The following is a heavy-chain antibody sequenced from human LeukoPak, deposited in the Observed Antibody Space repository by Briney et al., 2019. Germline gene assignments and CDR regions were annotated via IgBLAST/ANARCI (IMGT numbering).Heavy chain of an antibody. CDR1: GLSFLSYS. V-gene: IGHV3-21*01. J-gene: IGHJ3*02. CDR2: ISSISSYV. Sequence: GGSLRLSCAASGLSFLSYSMNWVRQAPGKGLEWVSSISSISSYVYYADSVKGRFTISRDNAKNSLYLQMNSLRVEDTAVYYCARDSPPMKVVTRGAFDIWGQGTMVTVSS. D-gene: IGHD3-22*01. CDR3: ARDSPPMKVVTRGAFDI.